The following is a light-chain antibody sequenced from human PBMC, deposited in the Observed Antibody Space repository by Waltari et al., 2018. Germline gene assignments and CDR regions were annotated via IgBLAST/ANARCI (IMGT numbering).Light chain of an antibody. J-gene: IGLJ2*01. Sequence: QAALTQPRSVSGSPGQSVTLSCTGASSYIGNYNYVSWFQQHPGTAPKLMIYEVTQRPSGVSDRFSGSKSGNTASLTISGLQAEDEADYYCSSYAGTNTWVFGGGTRLTVL. V-gene: IGLV2-11*01. CDR2: EVT. CDR3: SSYAGTNTWV. CDR1: SSYIGNYNY.